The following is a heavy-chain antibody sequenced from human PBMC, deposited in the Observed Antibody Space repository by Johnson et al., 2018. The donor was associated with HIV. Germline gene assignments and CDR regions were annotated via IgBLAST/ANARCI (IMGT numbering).Heavy chain of an antibody. CDR1: GFTFSSYA. D-gene: IGHD5-24*01. CDR2: IYDGGTT. J-gene: IGHJ3*02. V-gene: IGHV3-66*01. CDR3: ARESRDGPNLRAFDI. Sequence: MLLVESGGGLVQPGGSLRLSCAASGFTFSSYAMSWVRQAPGKGLEWVSFIYDGGTTYYADSVKGRFTISRENAKNSLYLQMNNLRAGDTAVYFCARESRDGPNLRAFDIWGQGTTVIVSS.